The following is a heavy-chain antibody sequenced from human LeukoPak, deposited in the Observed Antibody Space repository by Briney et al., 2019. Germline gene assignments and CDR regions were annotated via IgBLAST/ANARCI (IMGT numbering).Heavy chain of an antibody. Sequence: SETLSLTCTVSGGSLSSFYWSWIRQPPGKGLGWIGYIYDSGRTNYTPSLTSRVTISVDTSKNQFSLKLSSVTSADTAVYYCARGGSGYDSFYYYGMDVWGQGTTVSVSS. CDR1: GGSLSSFY. D-gene: IGHD5-12*01. CDR3: ARGGSGYDSFYYYGMDV. J-gene: IGHJ6*02. CDR2: IYDSGRT. V-gene: IGHV4-59*01.